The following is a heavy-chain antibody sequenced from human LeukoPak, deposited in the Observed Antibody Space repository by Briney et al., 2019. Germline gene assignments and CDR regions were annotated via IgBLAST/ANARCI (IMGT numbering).Heavy chain of an antibody. D-gene: IGHD4-17*01. V-gene: IGHV1-69*04. J-gene: IGHJ1*01. CDR1: GGTFSSYA. Sequence: SVKVSCKASGGTFSSYAISWVRQAPGQGLEWMGRIIPILGIANYAQKFQGRVTITADKSTSTAYMELSGLRSEDTAVYYCARDLYGDYLGRNVYFQHWGQGTLVTVSS. CDR2: IIPILGIA. CDR3: ARDLYGDYLGRNVYFQH.